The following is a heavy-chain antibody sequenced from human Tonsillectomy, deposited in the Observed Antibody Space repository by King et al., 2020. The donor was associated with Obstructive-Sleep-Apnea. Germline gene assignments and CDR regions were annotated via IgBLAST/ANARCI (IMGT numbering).Heavy chain of an antibody. CDR1: GGSISSYY. V-gene: IGHV4-59*01. Sequence: QLQESGPGLVKPSETLSLTCTVSGGSISSYYWSWIRQPPGKGLEWIGYIYYSGSTNYNPSLKSRVTISVDTSKNQFSLKLSSVTAADTAVYYCARVGEYYDSSGYYWSWFDPWGQGTLVTVSS. D-gene: IGHD3-22*01. J-gene: IGHJ5*02. CDR3: ARVGEYYDSSGYYWSWFDP. CDR2: IYYSGST.